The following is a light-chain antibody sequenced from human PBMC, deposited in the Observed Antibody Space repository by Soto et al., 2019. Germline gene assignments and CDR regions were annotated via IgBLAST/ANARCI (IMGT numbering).Light chain of an antibody. CDR3: QQTYTSPT. CDR2: AAS. V-gene: IGKV1-39*01. J-gene: IGKJ2*01. Sequence: IQVTQSPSSLSASEGARVTITCRTSQNIFTYLNWYQQKPGEAPNLLIYAASTLQSGVPSRFSGSGSGTDFTLTINSLQPEDFASYYCQQTYTSPTFGQGTKLDIK. CDR1: QNIFTY.